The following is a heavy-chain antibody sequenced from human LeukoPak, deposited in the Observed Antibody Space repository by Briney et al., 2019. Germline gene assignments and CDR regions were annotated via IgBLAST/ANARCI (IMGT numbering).Heavy chain of an antibody. CDR2: ILDVGSNK. CDR1: GFTFSTYA. D-gene: IGHD2-15*01. J-gene: IGHJ3*02. Sequence: PGRALRLSCAASGFTFSTYAMYWVRQAPGKGLERGTVILDVGSNKYYADSVKGRFTISRDNSKNTLYLQMNSLRADDTAVYYCARGAYCSGGRCPGAFDIWGQGTMVTVSS. V-gene: IGHV3-33*05. CDR3: ARGAYCSGGRCPGAFDI.